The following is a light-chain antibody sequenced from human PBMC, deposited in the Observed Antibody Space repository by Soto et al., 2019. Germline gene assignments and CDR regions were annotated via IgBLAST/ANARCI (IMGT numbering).Light chain of an antibody. CDR1: QSVSIW. J-gene: IGKJ1*01. Sequence: DIQMTQSPSTLSASVGDTVTITCRASQSVSIWLAWYQKKPGKAPKVLIWDASTLQRGVPSRFRGSGSGTEFTLTISSLQAEAFATYYCQQYDSYSTWTFGQGPKVKIK. V-gene: IGKV1-5*01. CDR3: QQYDSYSTWT. CDR2: DAS.